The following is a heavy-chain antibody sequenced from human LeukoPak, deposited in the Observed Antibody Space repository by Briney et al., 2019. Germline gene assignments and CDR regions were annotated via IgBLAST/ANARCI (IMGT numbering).Heavy chain of an antibody. J-gene: IGHJ4*02. Sequence: SETLSLTCAVYGGSFSGYYWSWIRQPPGKGLEWIGEINHSGSTNYNPSLKSRVTISVDTSKNQFSLRLSSVTAADTAVYYCARGDIYSGYDLDYWGQGTLVTVSS. D-gene: IGHD5-12*01. CDR2: INHSGST. CDR1: GGSFSGYY. CDR3: ARGDIYSGYDLDY. V-gene: IGHV4-34*01.